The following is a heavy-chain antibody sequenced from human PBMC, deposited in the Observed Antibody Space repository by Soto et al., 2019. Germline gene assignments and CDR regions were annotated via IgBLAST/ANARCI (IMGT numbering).Heavy chain of an antibody. CDR3: ARKKYYYGSGSYYRTYYYYGMDV. Sequence: PLETLSHTCAVSGGSISSSNWWSWVRQPPGKGLEWIGEIYHSGSTNYNPPLKSRVTVSVDKSKNQFSLKLSSVTAADTAVYYCARKKYYYGSGSYYRTYYYYGMDVWGQGTTVTVSS. D-gene: IGHD3-10*01. CDR2: IYHSGST. V-gene: IGHV4-4*02. CDR1: GGSISSSNW. J-gene: IGHJ6*02.